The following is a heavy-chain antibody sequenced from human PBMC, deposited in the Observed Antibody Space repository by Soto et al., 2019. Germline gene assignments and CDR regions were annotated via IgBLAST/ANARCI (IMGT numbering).Heavy chain of an antibody. V-gene: IGHV3-21*01. Sequence: EVQLVESGGGLVKPGGSLRLSCAASGCSLSTSTMNWVRQAPGKGLEFVSSIGRTGIDRYYIDSVKGRFTISRDNAQNSLYLQMNSLRAGDTALYYCVCDDNRRYWGQGTLVTVSS. CDR3: VCDDNRRY. D-gene: IGHD1-1*01. J-gene: IGHJ4*02. CDR2: IGRTGIDR. CDR1: GCSLSTST.